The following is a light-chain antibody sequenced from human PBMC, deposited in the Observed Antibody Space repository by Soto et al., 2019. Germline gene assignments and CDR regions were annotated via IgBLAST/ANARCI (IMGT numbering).Light chain of an antibody. CDR3: QQYDNLPPYT. V-gene: IGKV1-33*01. CDR1: QDISNY. CDR2: DPS. J-gene: IGKJ2*01. Sequence: DIQMTQSPSSLSASVGDRVTITCQASQDISNYLNWYQQKPGKAPKLLIYDPSNLETGVPSRFSGSGSGTDFTFSISSLQPEDIATYDCQQYDNLPPYTFGQGTKLEIK.